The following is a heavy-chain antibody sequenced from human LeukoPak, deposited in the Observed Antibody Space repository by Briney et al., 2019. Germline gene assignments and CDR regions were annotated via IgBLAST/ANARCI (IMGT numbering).Heavy chain of an antibody. CDR1: GFTFSSYA. CDR2: ISGSGGST. D-gene: IGHD5-18*01. Sequence: PGGSLRLSCAASGFTFSSYAMSWVRQAPGKGLEWVSAISGSGGSTYYADSVKGRFTISRDNSKNTLYLQMNSLRAEDMAVYYCAKARGYSYTPGYWGQGTLVTVSS. J-gene: IGHJ4*02. V-gene: IGHV3-23*01. CDR3: AKARGYSYTPGY.